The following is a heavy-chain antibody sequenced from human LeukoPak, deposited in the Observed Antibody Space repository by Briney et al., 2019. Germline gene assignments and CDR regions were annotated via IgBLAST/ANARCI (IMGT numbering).Heavy chain of an antibody. J-gene: IGHJ4*03. CDR2: IYYSGST. Sequence: SQTLSLTCTVSGGSISSGDYYWSWIRQPPGKGLEWIGYIYYSGSTYYNPSLKSRVTISVDTSKNQFSLKLSSVTAADTAVYYCASGYCSSTSCSGSPFDYWGQGTTVTVSS. D-gene: IGHD2-2*03. CDR1: GGSISSGDYY. V-gene: IGHV4-30-4*01. CDR3: ASGYCSSTSCSGSPFDY.